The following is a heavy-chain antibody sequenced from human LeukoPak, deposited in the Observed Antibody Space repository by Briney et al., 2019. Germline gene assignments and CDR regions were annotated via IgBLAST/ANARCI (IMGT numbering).Heavy chain of an antibody. CDR1: GFTFSSYW. D-gene: IGHD6-19*01. V-gene: IGHV3-74*01. CDR2: INSDGSST. CDR3: ARSVAGTFGTYYFDY. J-gene: IGHJ4*02. Sequence: GGPLRLSCAASGFTFSSYWMHWVRQAPGKGLVWVSRINSDGSSTSYADSVKGRFTISRDNAKNTLYLQMNSLRAEDTAVYYCARSVAGTFGTYYFDYWGQGTLVTVSS.